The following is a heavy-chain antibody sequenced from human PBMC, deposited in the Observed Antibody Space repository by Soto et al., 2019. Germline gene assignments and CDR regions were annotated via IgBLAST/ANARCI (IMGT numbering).Heavy chain of an antibody. J-gene: IGHJ4*02. CDR3: VRDRGDGYSLAY. CDR1: GGSISNYY. V-gene: IGHV4-59*01. CDR2: LYGGGGT. D-gene: IGHD3-10*01. Sequence: QVRLQESGPGLVKPSETLSLTCTVSGGSISNYYWSWIRQPPGKGLEWIGFLYGGGGTVYNPSVKSRVTISVDTSQNQFSLRLSSVSAADAAVYYCVRDRGDGYSLAYWGQGTLVTVSS.